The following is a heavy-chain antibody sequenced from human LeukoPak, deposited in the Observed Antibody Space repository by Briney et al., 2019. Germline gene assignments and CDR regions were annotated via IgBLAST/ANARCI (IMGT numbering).Heavy chain of an antibody. CDR1: GGTFSSYA. J-gene: IGHJ6*04. CDR3: ARGGLWVTMVRGAPYGMDV. D-gene: IGHD3-10*01. CDR2: IIPFFGTA. Sequence: ASVTVSCKASGGTFSSYAISWVRQAPGQGLEWMGGIIPFFGTANYAQKFQGRVTITADKSTSTAYMELSSLRSEDTAVYYCARGGLWVTMVRGAPYGMDVWGKGTTVTVSS. V-gene: IGHV1-69*06.